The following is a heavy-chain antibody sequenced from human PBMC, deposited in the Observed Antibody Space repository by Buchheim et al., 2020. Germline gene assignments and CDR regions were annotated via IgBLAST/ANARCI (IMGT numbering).Heavy chain of an antibody. Sequence: EVQLVESGGGLVQPGGSLRLSCAASGFTFSSYWMSWVRQAPGKGLEWVANIKQDGSEKYYVDSVKGRFTIPRDNAKNSLYLQMNSLRAEDTAVYYCARALVVVAATENYYYGMDVWGQGTT. J-gene: IGHJ6*02. V-gene: IGHV3-7*01. CDR2: IKQDGSEK. CDR3: ARALVVVAATENYYYGMDV. D-gene: IGHD2-15*01. CDR1: GFTFSSYW.